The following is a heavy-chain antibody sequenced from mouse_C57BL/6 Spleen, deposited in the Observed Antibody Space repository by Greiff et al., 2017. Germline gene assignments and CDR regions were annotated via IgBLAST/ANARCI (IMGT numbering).Heavy chain of an antibody. D-gene: IGHD1-1*01. CDR2: FDPNSGGT. J-gene: IGHJ1*03. CDR3: ARSRYYGSSSPWYFDV. V-gene: IGHV1-72*01. CDR1: GYTFTSYW. Sequence: QVQLQQPGAELVKPGASVKLSCKASGYTFTSYWLHWVKQRPGRGLEWIGRFDPNSGGTKYNEKFKSKATLTVDKPSSTAYMQLSSLTSEDSAVYYCARSRYYGSSSPWYFDVGGTGATGTGAS.